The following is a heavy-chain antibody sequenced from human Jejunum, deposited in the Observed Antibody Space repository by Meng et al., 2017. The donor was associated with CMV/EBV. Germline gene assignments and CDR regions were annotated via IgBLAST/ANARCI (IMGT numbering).Heavy chain of an antibody. D-gene: IGHD1-26*01. CDR1: GYTFVSYD. V-gene: IGHV1-18*01. J-gene: IGHJ5*02. CDR3: ARGIVGTTIDP. CDR2: ISTYNGKT. Sequence: QVQLVQSGAEVKKPGASMKVSCKASGYTFVSYDITWVRQATGQGLEWMGWISTYNGKTNFAQKLLGRVTMTTDTSTNTAYMELRSLRSDDTAIYYCARGIVGTTIDPWGRGTLVTVSS.